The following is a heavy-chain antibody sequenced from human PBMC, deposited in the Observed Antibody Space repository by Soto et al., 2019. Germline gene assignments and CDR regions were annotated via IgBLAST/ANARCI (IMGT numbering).Heavy chain of an antibody. CDR3: ASPSRGDYSAFDI. CDR1: GYSFTSYW. D-gene: IGHD4-17*01. CDR2: IYPGDSDT. Sequence: PGESLKISCKGSGYSFTSYWIGWVRQMPGKGLEWMGIIYPGDSDTRYSPSFQGQVTISADKSISTAYLQWSSLKASDTVMYYCASPSRGDYSAFDIWGQGTMVTVSS. J-gene: IGHJ3*02. V-gene: IGHV5-51*01.